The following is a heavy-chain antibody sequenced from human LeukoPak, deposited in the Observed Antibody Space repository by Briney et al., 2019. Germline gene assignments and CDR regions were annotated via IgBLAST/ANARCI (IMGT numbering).Heavy chain of an antibody. CDR3: ATSSNAPGNH. D-gene: IGHD2-2*01. CDR1: GFTFSSYA. CDR2: ISGSGGST. J-gene: IGHJ5*02. V-gene: IGHV3-23*01. Sequence: GGSLRLSCAASGFTFSSYAMSWVRQAPGKGLEWVSAISGSGGSTYYADSVKGRFTISRDNAKNSLNLQMNSLRAEDTAVYYCATSSNAPGNHWGQGTLVTVSS.